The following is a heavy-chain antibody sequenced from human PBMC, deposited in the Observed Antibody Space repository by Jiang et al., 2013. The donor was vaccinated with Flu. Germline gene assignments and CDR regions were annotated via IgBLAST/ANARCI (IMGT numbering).Heavy chain of an antibody. J-gene: IGHJ4*02. CDR3: AREGELLSSGD. V-gene: IGHV1-2*02. Sequence: QLLESGAEMKKPGASVKVSCKTSGYIFIAYYIHWVRQAPGQGLEWMGCINSKTGDTNYAPNFQGRVTMTRDTSTTTTYLEVSGLTSDDTAVYYCAREGELLSSGDWGQGTLVTVSS. CDR1: GYIFIAYY. D-gene: IGHD3-22*01. CDR2: INSKTGDT.